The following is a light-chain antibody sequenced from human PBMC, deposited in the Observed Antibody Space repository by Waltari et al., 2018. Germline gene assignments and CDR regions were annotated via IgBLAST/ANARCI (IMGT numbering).Light chain of an antibody. V-gene: IGLV1-40*01. J-gene: IGLJ2*01. CDR1: SSNIGAGHD. CDR3: QSYVSTHVI. Sequence: QSVLTQPASMSGAPGQRVTISCTGSSSNIGAGHDVHWYQCLPGAAPRLFIYSNSHRPSGVPGRFSGSRSGSSASLVITGLQTEDEATYYCQSYVSTHVIFGGGTLLTVL. CDR2: SNS.